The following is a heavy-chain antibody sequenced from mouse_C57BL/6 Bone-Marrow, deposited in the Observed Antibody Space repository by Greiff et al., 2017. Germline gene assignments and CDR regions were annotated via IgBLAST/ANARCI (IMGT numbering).Heavy chain of an antibody. Sequence: QVQLQQPGAELVKPGASVKLSCKASGYTFTSYWMQWVKQRPGQGLEWIGEIDPSDSYTNYNQKFKGKATLTVDTSSSTAYMQLSSLTSEDSAVYYCARLWLLRGYAMDYRGQGTSVTVSS. J-gene: IGHJ4*01. CDR1: GYTFTSYW. CDR3: ARLWLLRGYAMDY. CDR2: IDPSDSYT. D-gene: IGHD2-3*01. V-gene: IGHV1-50*01.